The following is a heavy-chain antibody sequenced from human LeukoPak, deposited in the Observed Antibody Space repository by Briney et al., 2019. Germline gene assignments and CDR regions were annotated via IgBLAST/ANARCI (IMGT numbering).Heavy chain of an antibody. Sequence: GSLRPSCVGSGITFNCYTNNLGPQAPGKGLEWVSYITSSSNTIYYADSVKGRFTISRDNAKNSLYLQMNSLRDEDTAVYCCARDPMSDYWGQGTLVTVSS. CDR3: ARDPMSDY. CDR1: GITFNCYT. V-gene: IGHV3-48*02. CDR2: ITSSSNTI. J-gene: IGHJ4*02.